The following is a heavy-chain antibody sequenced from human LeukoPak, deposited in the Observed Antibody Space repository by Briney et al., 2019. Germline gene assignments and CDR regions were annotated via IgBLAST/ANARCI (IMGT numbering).Heavy chain of an antibody. J-gene: IGHJ6*03. CDR3: ARVESSSWRIYRWGYYYYMDV. D-gene: IGHD6-13*01. CDR1: GFIFSDFG. V-gene: IGHV3-30*02. Sequence: GGSLRLSCAASGFIFSDFGIHWVRQAPGKGLEWVGFTRYDGTNYANFVKGQFTISRDNSTNTVYLQMNSLRPEDTAVYYRARVESSSWRIYRWGYYYYMDVWGKGTTVTISS. CDR2: TRYDGT.